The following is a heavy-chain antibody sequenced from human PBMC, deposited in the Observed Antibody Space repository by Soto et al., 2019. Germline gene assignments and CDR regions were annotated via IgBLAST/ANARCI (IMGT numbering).Heavy chain of an antibody. J-gene: IGHJ6*02. Sequence: GESLKISCKGSGYSFTSYWIGWVRQMPGKGLEWMGIIYPGDSDTRYSPSFQGQVTISADKSISTAYLQWSSLKASDTAMYYCARQMNYYDSSGYYFGRYYYYYGMDVWGQGTTVTVSS. V-gene: IGHV5-51*01. D-gene: IGHD3-22*01. CDR1: GYSFTSYW. CDR3: ARQMNYYDSSGYYFGRYYYYYGMDV. CDR2: IYPGDSDT.